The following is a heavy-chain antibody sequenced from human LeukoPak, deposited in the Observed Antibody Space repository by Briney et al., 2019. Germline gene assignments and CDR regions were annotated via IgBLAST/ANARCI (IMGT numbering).Heavy chain of an antibody. D-gene: IGHD6-13*01. V-gene: IGHV1-69*05. CDR1: GYTFTSYG. CDR2: IIPIFGTA. CDR3: ARAHKNDSSSWYLDYYYYMDV. J-gene: IGHJ6*03. Sequence: SVKVSCKASGYTFTSYGISWVRQAPGQGLEWMGGIIPIFGTANYAQKFQGRVTITTDESTSTAYMELSSLRSEDTAVYYCARAHKNDSSSWYLDYYYYMDVWGKGTTVTVSS.